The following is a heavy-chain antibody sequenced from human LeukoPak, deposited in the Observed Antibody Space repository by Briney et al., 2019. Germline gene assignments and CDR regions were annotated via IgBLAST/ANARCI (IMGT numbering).Heavy chain of an antibody. D-gene: IGHD3-22*01. J-gene: IGHJ4*02. CDR1: GGSFSGYY. CDR3: ARQAITMIVNDY. V-gene: IGHV4-34*01. CDR2: INHSGST. Sequence: SETLSLTCAVYGGSFSGYYWSWIRQPPGKGLEWIGEINHSGSTNYNPSVKSRVTISVDTSKNQFSLKLSSVTAADTAVYYCARQAITMIVNDYWGQGTLVTVSS.